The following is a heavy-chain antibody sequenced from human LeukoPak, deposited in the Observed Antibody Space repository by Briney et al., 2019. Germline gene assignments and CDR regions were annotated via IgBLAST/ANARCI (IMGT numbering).Heavy chain of an antibody. Sequence: SETLSLTCTVSGGSISSYYWSWIRQPPGKGLEWIGYIYYSGSTNYNPSLKSRVTMSVDTSKNQFSLKLSSVTAADTAVYYCARGANYYGSGSYYKGQKYYFDYWGQGTLVTVSS. D-gene: IGHD3-10*01. CDR1: GGSISSYY. CDR3: ARGANYYGSGSYYKGQKYYFDY. CDR2: IYYSGST. J-gene: IGHJ4*02. V-gene: IGHV4-59*12.